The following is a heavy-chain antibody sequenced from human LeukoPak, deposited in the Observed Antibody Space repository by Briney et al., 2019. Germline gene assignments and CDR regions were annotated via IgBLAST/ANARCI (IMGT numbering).Heavy chain of an antibody. D-gene: IGHD5-18*01. CDR1: GYTFTGYY. Sequence: AASVKVSCKASGYTFTGYYMHWVRQAPGQGLEWMGWINPNSGGTNYAQKFQGRVTMTRDTSISTAYMELSRLRSDDTAVYYRARDYRRGYSYGSSHFDYWGQGTLVTVSS. CDR2: INPNSGGT. CDR3: ARDYRRGYSYGSSHFDY. J-gene: IGHJ4*02. V-gene: IGHV1-2*02.